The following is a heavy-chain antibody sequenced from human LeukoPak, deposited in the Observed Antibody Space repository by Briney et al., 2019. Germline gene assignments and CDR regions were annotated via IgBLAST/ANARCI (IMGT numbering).Heavy chain of an antibody. D-gene: IGHD2-15*01. CDR1: GFTFSSYW. CDR2: IKQDGNAK. V-gene: IGHV3-7*01. Sequence: GGSLRLSCAASGFTFSSYWMSWVRQAPGKGLEWVANIKQDGNAKYYVDSVKGRFTISRDNGKNSLYLQMDSLRAEDTAVYYCARDRTYCSGGRCYDLFDIWGQGTMVTVSS. CDR3: ARDRTYCSGGRCYDLFDI. J-gene: IGHJ3*02.